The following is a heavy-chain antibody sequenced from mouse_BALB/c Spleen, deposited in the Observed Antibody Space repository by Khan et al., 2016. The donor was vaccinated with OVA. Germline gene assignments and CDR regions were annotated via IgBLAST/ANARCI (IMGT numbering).Heavy chain of an antibody. J-gene: IGHJ3*01. CDR1: GYTFSSYY. V-gene: IGHV1S81*02. Sequence: QVQLHQSGAELVKPGASVKLSCKASGYTFSSYYMYWVKERPGQGLEWIGEINPSNGGSNFTEKFKSKATLTVDKSSSTAYMQLSSLTSEDSAVYYCIRSGYGSFAYWGQGTLVTVSA. CDR2: INPSNGGS. CDR3: IRSGYGSFAY. D-gene: IGHD2-2*01.